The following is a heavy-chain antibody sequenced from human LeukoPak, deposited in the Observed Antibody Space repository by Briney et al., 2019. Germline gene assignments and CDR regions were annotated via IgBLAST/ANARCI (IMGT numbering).Heavy chain of an antibody. CDR3: ALNDYGDGLGY. Sequence: GASLKVSCKASGYTFTVYYMHWVRQAPGQGLEWMGWINPNSGGTNYAQRFQGRVTMTRDTSISTAYMELSRLRSDDTAVYYCALNDYGDGLGYWGQGTLVTVFS. CDR1: GYTFTVYY. CDR2: INPNSGGT. J-gene: IGHJ4*02. D-gene: IGHD4-17*01. V-gene: IGHV1-2*02.